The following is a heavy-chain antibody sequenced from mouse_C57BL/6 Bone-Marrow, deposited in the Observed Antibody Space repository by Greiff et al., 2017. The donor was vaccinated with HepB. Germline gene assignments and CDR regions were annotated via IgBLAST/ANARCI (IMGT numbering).Heavy chain of an antibody. CDR1: GFTFSSYA. J-gene: IGHJ3*01. D-gene: IGHD2-5*01. CDR2: ISDGGSYT. Sequence: DVKLVESGGGLVKPGGSLKLSCAASGFTFSSYAMSWVRQTPEKRLEWVATISDGGSYTYYPDNVKGRFTISRDNAKNNRYLQMSHLKSEDTAMYYCARDEDSNYPFAYWGQGTLVTVSA. CDR3: ARDEDSNYPFAY. V-gene: IGHV5-4*01.